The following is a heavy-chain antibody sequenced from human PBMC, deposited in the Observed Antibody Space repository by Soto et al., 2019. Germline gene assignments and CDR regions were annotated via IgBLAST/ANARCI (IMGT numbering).Heavy chain of an antibody. CDR3: AKETDSTLLTPDAFDI. V-gene: IGHV3-74*01. D-gene: IGHD2-21*02. CDR1: GFTFGNYW. Sequence: PGGSLRLSCAASGFTFGNYWMHWVRQAPGKGLVWVSRISDYVRINYADSVKDRFIISRDDARSELYLQLNDLRVEDTATYYCAKETDSTLLTPDAFDIWGQGTMVTVS. CDR2: ISDYVRI. J-gene: IGHJ3*02.